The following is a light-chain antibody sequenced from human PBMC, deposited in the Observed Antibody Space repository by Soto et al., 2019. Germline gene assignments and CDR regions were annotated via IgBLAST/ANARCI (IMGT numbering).Light chain of an antibody. CDR1: TSNIGSNT. J-gene: IGLJ1*01. Sequence: QSVLTPPPPAAGAPRQGVPNSFFGNTSNIGSNTVNWYQQLPGTAPKLLIYNNNQRPSGVPDRFSGSKSGTSASLAIGGLQSEDEADYYCAAWDDSLNGYVFGTGTKVTVL. CDR3: AAWDDSLNGYV. CDR2: NNN. V-gene: IGLV1-44*01.